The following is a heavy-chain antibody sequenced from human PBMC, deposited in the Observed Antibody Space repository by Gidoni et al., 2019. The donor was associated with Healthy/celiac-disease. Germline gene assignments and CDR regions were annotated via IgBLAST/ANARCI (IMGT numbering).Heavy chain of an antibody. CDR1: GGSFSGYY. D-gene: IGHD2-15*01. J-gene: IGHJ6*02. CDR2: INHSGSP. V-gene: IGHV4-34*01. Sequence: QVQLQQWGAGLLKPSETLSLTCAVYGGSFSGYYWGWIRQPPGKGLEWIGEINHSGSPNYNPSLKSRVTISVDTSKNQFSLKLSSVTAADTAVYYCARYPRGCSGGSCYSYGMDVWGQGTTVTVSS. CDR3: ARYPRGCSGGSCYSYGMDV.